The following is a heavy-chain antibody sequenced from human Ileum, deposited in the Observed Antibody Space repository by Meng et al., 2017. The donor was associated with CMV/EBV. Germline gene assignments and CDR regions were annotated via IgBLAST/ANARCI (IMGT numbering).Heavy chain of an antibody. CDR1: GFTFSSYS. D-gene: IGHD3-9*01. CDR2: ISSSSSYI. J-gene: IGHJ6*01. Sequence: GESLKISCAASGFTFSSYSMNWVRHAPGKGLEWVSSISSSSSYIYYADSVKGRFTISRDNAKNSLYLQMNSLRAEDTAVYYCARDPTQTGYYSYYYYGMAVWGQGNTV. V-gene: IGHV3-21*01. CDR3: ARDPTQTGYYSYYYYGMAV.